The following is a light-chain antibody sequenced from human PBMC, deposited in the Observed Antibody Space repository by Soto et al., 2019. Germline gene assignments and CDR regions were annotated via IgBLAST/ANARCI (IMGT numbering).Light chain of an antibody. CDR1: QSISSW. J-gene: IGKJ1*01. CDR3: QQYNIYLWT. V-gene: IGKV1-5*01. Sequence: DIQMTQSPSTLSASVGDRVTITCRASQSISSWLAWYQQKPGKAPKLLIYDASSLESVVPSRFSGSGSWTEFTLTISSLQPDDFATYYCQQYNIYLWTFGQGTKVEIK. CDR2: DAS.